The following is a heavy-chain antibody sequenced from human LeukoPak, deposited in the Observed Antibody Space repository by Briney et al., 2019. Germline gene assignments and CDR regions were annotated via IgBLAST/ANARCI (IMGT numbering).Heavy chain of an antibody. J-gene: IGHJ6*02. CDR1: GFTFSSYA. D-gene: IGHD4-17*01. CDR3: ARVHGDLPDYYYYYGMDV. Sequence: GGSLRLSCAASGFTFSSYAMSWVRQAPGKGLEWVSVVYSGGSTYYADSVKGRFTISRDNSKNTLYLQMNSLRAEDTAVYYCARVHGDLPDYYYYYGMDVWGQGTTVTVSS. CDR2: VYSGGST. V-gene: IGHV3-66*01.